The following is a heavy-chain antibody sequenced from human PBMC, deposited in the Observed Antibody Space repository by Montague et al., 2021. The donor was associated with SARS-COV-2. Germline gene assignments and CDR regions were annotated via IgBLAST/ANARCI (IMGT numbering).Heavy chain of an antibody. J-gene: IGHJ4*02. CDR1: GDSVSTNSGT. CDR3: ARAERGSCGDGNCYQYFFNY. V-gene: IGHV6-1*01. D-gene: IGHD2-15*01. Sequence: CAISGDSVSTNSGTWNWVRLSPSRGPEWLGRTYYRSEWYSDYSVSVKSRISINPDTSKNQFSLQLNSVTPEDTAVYYCARAERGSCGDGNCYQYFFNYWGQETLVTVSS. CDR2: TYYRSEWYS.